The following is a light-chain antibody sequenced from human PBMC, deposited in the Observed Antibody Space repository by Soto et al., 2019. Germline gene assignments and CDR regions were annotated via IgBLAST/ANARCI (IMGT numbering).Light chain of an antibody. V-gene: IGLV2-14*01. CDR3: SSYSTCSTPSYV. J-gene: IGLJ1*01. CDR2: DVT. Sequence: QSVLTQPASVSGSPGQSITISCTGTSSDVGGYNFVSWYQQHPGTAPKLMIYDVTNRPSGVSTRFSGSKSGYTASLTISGLQAEDEADYYCSSYSTCSTPSYVFGTGTKVTVL. CDR1: SSDVGGYNF.